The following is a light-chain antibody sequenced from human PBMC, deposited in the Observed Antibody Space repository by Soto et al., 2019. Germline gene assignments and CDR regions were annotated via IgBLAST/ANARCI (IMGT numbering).Light chain of an antibody. CDR3: QQYDGYRT. V-gene: IGKV1-5*03. CDR2: KAS. J-gene: IGKJ1*01. CDR1: QSISSW. Sequence: DIQMTQSPSTLSASVGDRVTITCRASQSISSWLAWYQQKPGKAPKLLIYKASTLESGVPSRFSGSGSGTEFTLTISCLQPDDFATYYCQQYDGYRTFGQGTKVEIK.